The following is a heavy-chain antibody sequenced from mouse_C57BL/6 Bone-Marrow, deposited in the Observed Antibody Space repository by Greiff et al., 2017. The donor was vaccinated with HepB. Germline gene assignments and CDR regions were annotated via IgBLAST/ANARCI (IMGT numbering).Heavy chain of an antibody. CDR2: INPNNGGT. J-gene: IGHJ1*03. Sequence: EVQLQQSGPELVKPGASVKMSCKASGYTFTDYNMHWVKQSHGKSLEWIGYINPNNGGTSYNQKFKGKATLTVNKSSSTAYMELRSLTSEDSAVYYCAINPYYYYGSSYDVWGTGTTVTVSS. D-gene: IGHD1-1*01. CDR1: GYTFTDYN. V-gene: IGHV1-22*01. CDR3: AINPYYYYGSSYDV.